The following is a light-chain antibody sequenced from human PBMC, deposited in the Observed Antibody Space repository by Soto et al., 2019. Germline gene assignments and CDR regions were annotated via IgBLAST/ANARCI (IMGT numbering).Light chain of an antibody. Sequence: MTHSPATLSVSPGERATLSCMASQSVRSSLAWYQQKPGRLPKLLLFGASTLQSGVPARFSGSGSGTLFTLTINGLLPEDVATYYCQKYDRAPFTFGPGTKVDIK. CDR3: QKYDRAPFT. V-gene: IGKV1-27*01. CDR2: GAS. CDR1: QSVRSS. J-gene: IGKJ3*01.